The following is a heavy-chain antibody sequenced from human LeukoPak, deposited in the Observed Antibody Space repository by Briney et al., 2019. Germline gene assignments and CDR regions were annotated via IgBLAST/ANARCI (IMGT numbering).Heavy chain of an antibody. V-gene: IGHV3-74*01. D-gene: IGHD6-6*01. CDR3: ARGPNSNWSGLDF. Sequence: GGSLRLSCTASGFSFSGHWMHWARQLPGKGLVWVSRISPTGSTTSYADSVKGRFTISRDNAKNTLYLQVNNLRAEDTAVYYCARGPNSNWSGLDFWGQGTLLTVSS. J-gene: IGHJ4*02. CDR2: ISPTGSTT. CDR1: GFSFSGHW.